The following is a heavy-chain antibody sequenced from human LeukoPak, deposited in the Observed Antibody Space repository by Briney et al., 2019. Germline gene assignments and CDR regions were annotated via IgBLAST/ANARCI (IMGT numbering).Heavy chain of an antibody. CDR2: IHPDGSET. V-gene: IGHV3-7*01. CDR1: GFTFSSYW. J-gene: IGHJ4*02. CDR3: VRWGVEAGMDH. D-gene: IGHD6-19*01. Sequence: GGSLRLSCAASGFTFSSYWMGWVRQAPGKGLEWVANIHPDGSETSYVDSVKGRFTISRDNAGKSMFLQMSSLGVEETALYFCVRWGVEAGMDHWGQGTLVTVSS.